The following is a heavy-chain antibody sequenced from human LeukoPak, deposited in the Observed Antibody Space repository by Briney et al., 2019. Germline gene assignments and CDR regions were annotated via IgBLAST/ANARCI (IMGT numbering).Heavy chain of an antibody. J-gene: IGHJ4*02. V-gene: IGHV3-48*01. CDR3: AGAVWSGIDY. CDR1: GFTFISYT. D-gene: IGHD3-3*01. CDR2: ISPSSSTI. Sequence: GGSLRLSCAASGFTFISYTMSWVRQAPGKGLEWVSCISPSSSTIYYDDSVKGRFTISRDNAKNSLYLQMNSLRAEDTAVYYCAGAVWSGIDYWGQGTLVTVSS.